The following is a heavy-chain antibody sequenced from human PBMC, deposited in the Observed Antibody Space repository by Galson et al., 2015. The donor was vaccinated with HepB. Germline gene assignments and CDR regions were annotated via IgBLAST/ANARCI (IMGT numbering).Heavy chain of an antibody. D-gene: IGHD3-22*01. CDR3: ARDGYYDSSGYP. CDR1: GGSISSSSYY. V-gene: IGHV4-39*07. Sequence: ETLSLTCTVSGGSISSSSYYWGWIRQPPGKGLEWIGSIYYSGSTYYNPSLKSRVTISVDTSKNQFSLKLSSVTAADTAVYYCARDGYYDSSGYPWGQGTMVTVSS. J-gene: IGHJ3*01. CDR2: IYYSGST.